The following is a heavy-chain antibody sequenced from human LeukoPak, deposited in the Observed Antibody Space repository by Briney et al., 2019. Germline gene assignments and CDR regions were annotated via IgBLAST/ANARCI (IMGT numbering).Heavy chain of an antibody. D-gene: IGHD2-2*01. CDR3: AKDRLTIHDCSTTSCHIHGCDY. J-gene: IGHJ4*02. V-gene: IGHV4-4*07. CDR1: GGSISSYY. Sequence: SETLSLTCTVSGGSISSYYWSWIRQPAGKGLEWIGRIYTSGSTNYNPSLKSRVTMSVDTSKNQFSLKLSSVTAADTAVYYCAKDRLTIHDCSTTSCHIHGCDYWGQGTLVTVSS. CDR2: IYTSGST.